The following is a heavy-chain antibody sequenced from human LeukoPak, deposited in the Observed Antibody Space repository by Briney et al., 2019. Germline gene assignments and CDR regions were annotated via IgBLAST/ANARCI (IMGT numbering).Heavy chain of an antibody. J-gene: IGHJ5*02. CDR1: GFTFSSHT. Sequence: GGSLRLSCAASGFTFSSHTMRWVRQASGMGLEWVSSVSAGGDRAYYAASLKGRFAISRDNSKNTLYLRMNSLRAEDTAVYYCAKDVKVGYFGEFDPWGQGTLVTVSS. CDR2: VSAGGDRA. CDR3: AKDVKVGYFGEFDP. D-gene: IGHD3-10*01. V-gene: IGHV3-23*01.